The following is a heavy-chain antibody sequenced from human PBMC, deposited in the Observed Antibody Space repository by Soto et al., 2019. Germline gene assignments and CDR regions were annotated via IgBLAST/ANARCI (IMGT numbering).Heavy chain of an antibody. J-gene: IGHJ6*02. Sequence: SETLSLTCAFSGGSIISGGYSWSWIRQPPGKGLEWIGYIYHSGSTYYNPSLKSRVTISVDRSKNQFSLKLSSVTAADTAVYYCARAPTNYDILTGYYRPDYYYGMDVWGQGTTVTVSS. V-gene: IGHV4-30-2*01. CDR3: ARAPTNYDILTGYYRPDYYYGMDV. CDR2: IYHSGST. D-gene: IGHD3-9*01. CDR1: GGSIISGGYS.